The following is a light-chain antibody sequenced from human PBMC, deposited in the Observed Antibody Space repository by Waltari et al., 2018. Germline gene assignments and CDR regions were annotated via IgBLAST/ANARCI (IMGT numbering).Light chain of an antibody. CDR3: ALYMGSGIWV. Sequence: QTVVTQEPSLSVSPGGTVTLTCALSSGSLSTTSYHPWYQQTPGLAPRTLVYKANARSAGVPDRVSGSILGNTAALTITGAQADDESDYYCALYMGSGIWVFGGGTRLTVL. CDR2: KAN. J-gene: IGLJ3*02. CDR1: SGSLSTTSY. V-gene: IGLV8-61*01.